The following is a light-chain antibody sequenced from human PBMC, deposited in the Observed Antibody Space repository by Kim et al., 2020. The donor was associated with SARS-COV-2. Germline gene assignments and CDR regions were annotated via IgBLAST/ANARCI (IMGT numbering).Light chain of an antibody. J-gene: IGKJ1*01. V-gene: IGKV1D-16*01. CDR1: QGISSW. CDR2: AAS. Sequence: DIQMTQSPSSLSASVGDRVTITCRASQGISSWLAWYQQKPEKAPKSLIYAASSLQTGVPSRFSGSGSGKEFTLTITSLQPEDYYCQQYVSYPRTFGQGTKLEI. CDR3: QQYVSYPRT.